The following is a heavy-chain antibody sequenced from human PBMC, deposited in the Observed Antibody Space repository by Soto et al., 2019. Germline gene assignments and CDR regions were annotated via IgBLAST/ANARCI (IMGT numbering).Heavy chain of an antibody. Sequence: QVQLVESGGGVVQPGRSLRLSCAASGFTFSSYGMHWVRQAPGKGLEWVAVISYDGSKKYYADSVKGRFTISRDNSKNTLYLQRNSLRAEDTAVYYCAKDQRWLQFAGPFDYWGQGTLVTVSS. CDR2: ISYDGSKK. V-gene: IGHV3-30*18. D-gene: IGHD5-12*01. J-gene: IGHJ4*02. CDR1: GFTFSSYG. CDR3: AKDQRWLQFAGPFDY.